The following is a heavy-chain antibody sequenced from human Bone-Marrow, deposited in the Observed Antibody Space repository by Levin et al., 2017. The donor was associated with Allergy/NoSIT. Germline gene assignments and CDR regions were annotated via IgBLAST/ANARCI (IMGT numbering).Heavy chain of an antibody. D-gene: IGHD1-26*01. Sequence: GESLKISCAASGFNFNTYWMSWVRQAPGKGLEWVASIKQDGSEEQYVDSVKGRFTISRDNAKNSLYLQMNSLRAEDTAMYYCARDPEKWEVPIDYWAQGTLVTVSS. J-gene: IGHJ4*02. V-gene: IGHV3-7*01. CDR1: GFNFNTYW. CDR3: ARDPEKWEVPIDY. CDR2: IKQDGSEE.